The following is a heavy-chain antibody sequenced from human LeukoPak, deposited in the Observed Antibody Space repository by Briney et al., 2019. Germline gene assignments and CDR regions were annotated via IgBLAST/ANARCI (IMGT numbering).Heavy chain of an antibody. CDR2: INHSGST. CDR1: GGSFSGYY. D-gene: IGHD5-12*01. Sequence: SETLSLTCAVYGGSFSGYYWSWIRQPPGKGLEWIGEINHSGSTNYNPSLKSRVTISVDTSKNQFSLQLNSVTPEDTAVYYCARDLSGYPEVYYFDYWGQGTLVTVSS. J-gene: IGHJ4*02. CDR3: ARDLSGYPEVYYFDY. V-gene: IGHV4-34*01.